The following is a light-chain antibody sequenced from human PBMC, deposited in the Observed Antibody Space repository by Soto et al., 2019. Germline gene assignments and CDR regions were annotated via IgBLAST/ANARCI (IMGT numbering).Light chain of an antibody. CDR1: SSDVGGYNY. V-gene: IGLV2-8*01. CDR2: EVI. J-gene: IGLJ1*01. CDR3: SSYAGSLDV. Sequence: QSALTQPPSASGSPGQSVTISCTGTSSDVGGYNYVSWYQQHPGKAPKLMIYEVIKRPSGVPDRFSGSKSGITASLTVSELQAEDEADYYCSSYAGSLDVLCTGTKVTVL.